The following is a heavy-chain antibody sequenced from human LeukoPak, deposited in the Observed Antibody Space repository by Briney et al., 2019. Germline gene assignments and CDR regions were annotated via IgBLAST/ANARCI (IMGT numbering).Heavy chain of an antibody. CDR3: ASGFSSSPYFDY. CDR2: ISYDGSNK. D-gene: IGHD6-6*01. J-gene: IGHJ4*02. CDR1: GFTFSSYG. Sequence: GGSLRLSCAASGFTFSSYGMHWVRQAPGKGLEWVAVISYDGSNKYYADSVKGRFTISRDNSKNSLFLQMNSLRDEDTAVYYCASGFSSSPYFDYWGQGTLVTVSS. V-gene: IGHV3-30*03.